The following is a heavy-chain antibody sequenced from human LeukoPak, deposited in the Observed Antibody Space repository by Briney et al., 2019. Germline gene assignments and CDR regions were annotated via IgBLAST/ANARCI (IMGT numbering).Heavy chain of an antibody. Sequence: ASVKVSCKASGYTFTGYYMHWVRQAPGQGLEWMGWINPNSGGTNYAQKFQGRVTMTRDTSISTAYMELSRLRSEDTAVYYCARVLVAGDSSAAVVPAAMRSYWFDPWGQGTLVTVSS. CDR1: GYTFTGYY. J-gene: IGHJ5*02. CDR3: ARVLVAGDSSAAVVPAAMRSYWFDP. D-gene: IGHD2-2*01. CDR2: INPNSGGT. V-gene: IGHV1-2*02.